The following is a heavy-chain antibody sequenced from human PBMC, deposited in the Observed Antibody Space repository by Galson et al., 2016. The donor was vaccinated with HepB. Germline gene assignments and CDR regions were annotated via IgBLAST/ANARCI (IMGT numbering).Heavy chain of an antibody. V-gene: IGHV1-46*01. CDR1: GYTFTNYY. Sequence: SVKVSCKASGYTFTNYYMHWVRQAPGQGLQWMGIINPRAGSTGTAQRFQDRFTMTRDTSTSTVYMELYSLRSEDTAIYLCARGTAADIVGNRFDPWGQGTLVTVSS. J-gene: IGHJ5*02. CDR3: ARGTAADIVGNRFDP. CDR2: INPRAGST. D-gene: IGHD2-21*01.